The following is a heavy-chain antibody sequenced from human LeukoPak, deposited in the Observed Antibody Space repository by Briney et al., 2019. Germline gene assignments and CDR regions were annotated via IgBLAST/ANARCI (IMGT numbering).Heavy chain of an antibody. J-gene: IGHJ4*02. Sequence: GGSLRLSCAASGFTFSSYGMHWVRQAPGKGLEWVAFIRYDGSNKYYADPVKGRFTISRDNSKNTLYLQMNSLRAEDTAVYYCAKLPAEWLLYQVPDYWGQGTLVTVSS. CDR1: GFTFSSYG. CDR2: IRYDGSNK. D-gene: IGHD3-3*01. CDR3: AKLPAEWLLYQVPDY. V-gene: IGHV3-30*02.